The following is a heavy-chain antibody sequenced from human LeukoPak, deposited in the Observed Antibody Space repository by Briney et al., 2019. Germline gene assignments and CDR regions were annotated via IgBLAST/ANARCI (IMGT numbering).Heavy chain of an antibody. CDR3: ASGYSYGPFDY. D-gene: IGHD5-18*01. CDR2: IYYSGST. V-gene: IGHV4-30-4*01. CDR1: GGSISSGDYY. J-gene: IGHJ4*02. Sequence: SETLSLTCTVSGGSISSGDYYWSWIRQPPGKGLEWIGCIYYSGSTYYNPSLKSRVTISVDTSKNQFSLKLSSVTAADTAVYYCASGYSYGPFDYWGQGTLVTVSS.